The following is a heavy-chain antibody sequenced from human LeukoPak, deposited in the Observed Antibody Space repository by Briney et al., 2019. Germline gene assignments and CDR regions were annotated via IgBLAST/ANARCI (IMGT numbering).Heavy chain of an antibody. D-gene: IGHD4-23*01. Sequence: GGSLRLSCAASGFTFSSYAMSWVRQAPGKGLEWVSAISGSGGSTYYADSVKGRFTISRDNSKSTLYLQMNSLRAEDTAVYYXXXXLYYGGNGHFDYWGQGTLVTVSS. V-gene: IGHV3-23*01. CDR1: GFTFSSYA. J-gene: IGHJ4*02. CDR3: XXXLYYGGNGHFDY. CDR2: ISGSGGST.